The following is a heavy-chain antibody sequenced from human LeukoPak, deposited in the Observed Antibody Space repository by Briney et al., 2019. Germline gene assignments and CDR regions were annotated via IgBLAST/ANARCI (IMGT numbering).Heavy chain of an antibody. J-gene: IGHJ4*02. CDR1: GGSFSGYY. D-gene: IGHD2-15*01. V-gene: IGHV4-34*01. CDR2: INHSGST. CDR3: ATRGGYCSGGSCYHFDY. Sequence: SETLSLTCAVYGGSFSGYYWSWIRQPPGKGLEWIGEINHSGSTNYNPSLKGRVTISVDTSKNQFSLKLSSVTAADTAVYYCATRGGYCSGGSCYHFDYWGQGTLVTVSS.